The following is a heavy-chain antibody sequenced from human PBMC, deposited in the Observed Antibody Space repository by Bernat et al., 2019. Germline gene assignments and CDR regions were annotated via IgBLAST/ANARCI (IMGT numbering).Heavy chain of an antibody. CDR2: INHSGST. CDR1: GGSFSGYY. J-gene: IGHJ4*02. D-gene: IGHD3-10*01. Sequence: QVQLQQWGAGLLKPSETLSLTCAVYGGSFSGYYWSWIRQPPGKGLEWIGEINHSGSTNYNPSLKSRVTISVDTSKNQFSLKLSSVTAADTAVYYCARVSDGAGSYYAPFDYWGQGTLVTVSS. CDR3: ARVSDGAGSYYAPFDY. V-gene: IGHV4-34*01.